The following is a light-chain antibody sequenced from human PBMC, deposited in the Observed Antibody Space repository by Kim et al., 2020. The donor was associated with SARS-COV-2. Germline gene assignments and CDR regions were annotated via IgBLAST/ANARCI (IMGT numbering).Light chain of an antibody. CDR2: EDN. CDR3: QSYDSSNWV. V-gene: IGLV6-57*03. CDR1: SGSIASNY. J-gene: IGLJ3*02. Sequence: GKTVTSSSTRSSGSIASNYVQWYQQRPGSAPTTVIYEDNERPSGAPDRFSGSIDSSSNSASLTISGLKTEDEADYYCQSYDSSNWVFGGGTQLTVL.